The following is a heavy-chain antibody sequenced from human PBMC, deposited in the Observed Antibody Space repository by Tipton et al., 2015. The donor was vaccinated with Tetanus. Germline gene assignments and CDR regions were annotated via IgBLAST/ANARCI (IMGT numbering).Heavy chain of an antibody. V-gene: IGHV3-21*01. CDR1: GFTFSSYS. CDR2: ISYNSFSI. J-gene: IGHJ4*02. D-gene: IGHD2-15*01. Sequence: SLRLSCAAAGFTFSSYSMSWVRQAPGKGLEWVPSISYNSFSIYYADSVEGRFTISRDNAKSSLHLQMESLRAEDTAVYYCAREADCSGGSCFSGDFDNWGQGTQVTVSS. CDR3: AREADCSGGSCFSGDFDN.